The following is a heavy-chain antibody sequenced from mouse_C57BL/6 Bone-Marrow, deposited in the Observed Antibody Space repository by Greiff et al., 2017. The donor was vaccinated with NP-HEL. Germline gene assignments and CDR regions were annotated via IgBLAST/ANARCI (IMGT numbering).Heavy chain of an antibody. Sequence: QVQLQQPGAELVRPGPSVKLSCKASGYTFTSYWMHWVKQRPGQGLEWIGVIDPSDSYTNYNQKFKGKATLTVDTSSSTAYMQLSSLTSEDSAVYYCASGGDYWGQGTTLTVSS. CDR2: IDPSDSYT. CDR1: GYTFTSYW. J-gene: IGHJ2*01. V-gene: IGHV1-59*01. CDR3: ASGGDY.